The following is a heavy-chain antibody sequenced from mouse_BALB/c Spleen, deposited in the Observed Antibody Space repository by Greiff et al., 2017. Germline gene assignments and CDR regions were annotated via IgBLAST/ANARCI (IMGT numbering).Heavy chain of an antibody. CDR1: GYTFTSYY. CDR2: INPSNGGT. Sequence: QVQLQQPGAELVKPGASVKLSCKASGYTFTSYYMYWVKQRPGQGLEWIGGINPSNGGTNFNEKFKGKATLTSDKSSSTAYMELSSLTSEDSAVYYCARRAMDYWGQGTSVTVSS. J-gene: IGHJ4*01. V-gene: IGHV1-53*01. CDR3: ARRAMDY.